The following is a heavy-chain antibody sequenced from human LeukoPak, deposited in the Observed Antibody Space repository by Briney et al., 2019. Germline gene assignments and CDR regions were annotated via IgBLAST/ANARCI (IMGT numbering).Heavy chain of an antibody. CDR3: AKGSGYYPEGSDY. V-gene: IGHV3-23*01. D-gene: IGHD3-22*01. J-gene: IGHJ4*02. CDR2: ISGSGGST. Sequence: GRSLRLSCAASGFTFDDYAMSWVRQAPGKGLEWVSAISGSGGSTYYADSVKGRFTISRDNSKNTLYLQMNSLRAEDTAVYYCAKGSGYYPEGSDYWGQGTLVTVSS. CDR1: GFTFDDYA.